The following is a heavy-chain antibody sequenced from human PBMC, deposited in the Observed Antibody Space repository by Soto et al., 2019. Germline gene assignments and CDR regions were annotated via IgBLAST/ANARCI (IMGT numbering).Heavy chain of an antibody. Sequence: EVQLVESGGGLVQPGGSLRLSCAASGFTVSSNYMSWVRQAPGKGLEWVSVIYSGGSTYYADSVKGRFTISRHNSKNTLYLQMNSLRAEDTAVYYCARARGTTTKYDYYYRDVWGKGTTVTVSS. J-gene: IGHJ6*03. V-gene: IGHV3-53*04. CDR2: IYSGGST. CDR1: GFTVSSNY. CDR3: ARARGTTTKYDYYYRDV. D-gene: IGHD4-17*01.